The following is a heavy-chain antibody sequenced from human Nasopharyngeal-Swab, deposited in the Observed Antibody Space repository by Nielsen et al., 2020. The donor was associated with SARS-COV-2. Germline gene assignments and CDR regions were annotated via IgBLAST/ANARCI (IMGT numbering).Heavy chain of an antibody. V-gene: IGHV1-3*01. CDR1: GYTSTSYA. CDR3: ARDDYYYYGMDV. CDR2: INAGNGNT. Sequence: ASVKVSCKASGYTSTSYAMHWVRQAPGQRLEWMGWINAGNGNTKYSQKFQGRVTITRDTSASTAYMELSSLRSEDTAVYYCARDDYYYYGMDVWGQGTTVTVSS. J-gene: IGHJ6*02.